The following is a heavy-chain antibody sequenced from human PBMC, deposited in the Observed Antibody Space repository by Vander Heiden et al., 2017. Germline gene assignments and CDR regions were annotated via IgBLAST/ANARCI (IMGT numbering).Heavy chain of an antibody. D-gene: IGHD1-1*01. CDR1: GYSFTSYC. CDR2: IYPGYSDT. CDR3: ARRVRDGYNWEAFDI. J-gene: IGHJ3*02. Sequence: EVQLVQSGAAVKEAGESRKTSRTGSGYSFTSYCIGWVRPMPEKGVGGIGIIYPGYSDTTYSPSFQGQVTISADKSISTAYLQWSSLKASDTAMYYCARRVRDGYNWEAFDIWGQGTMVTVSS. V-gene: IGHV5-51*01.